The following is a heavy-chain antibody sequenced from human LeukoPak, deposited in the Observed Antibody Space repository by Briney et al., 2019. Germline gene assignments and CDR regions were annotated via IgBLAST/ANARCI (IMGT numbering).Heavy chain of an antibody. J-gene: IGHJ4*02. Sequence: SETLSLTCTVSGGSISSYYWSWIRQPPGKGLGWIGYIYYSGSTNYNPSLKSRVTISVDTSKNQFSLKLSSVTAADTAVYYCARLGARIDYWGQGTLVTVSS. CDR1: GGSISSYY. CDR3: ARLGARIDY. CDR2: IYYSGST. V-gene: IGHV4-59*08.